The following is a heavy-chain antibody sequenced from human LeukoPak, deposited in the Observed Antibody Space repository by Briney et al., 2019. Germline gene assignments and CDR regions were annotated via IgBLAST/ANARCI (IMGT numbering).Heavy chain of an antibody. D-gene: IGHD1-26*01. V-gene: IGHV1-18*01. CDR3: ASNSGSYYRGMDV. CDR1: GYTFTSYG. Sequence: ASVKVSCKASGYTFTSYGISWVRQAPGQGLEWMGWISAYKGNTNYAQKLQGRVTMTTDTSTSTAYMELRSLRSGDTAVYYCASNSGSYYRGMDVWGKGTTVTVSS. CDR2: ISAYKGNT. J-gene: IGHJ6*04.